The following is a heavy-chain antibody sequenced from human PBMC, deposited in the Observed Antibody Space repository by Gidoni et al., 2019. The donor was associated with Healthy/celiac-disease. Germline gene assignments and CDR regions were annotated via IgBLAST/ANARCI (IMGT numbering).Heavy chain of an antibody. CDR2: ISWNSGSI. CDR3: AKDVAAAGDYYYYGMDV. D-gene: IGHD6-13*01. V-gene: IGHV3-9*01. Sequence: EVQLVESGGGLVQTVRSLRLSCAATGFTFDDYAMYWVRQAPGKGLEWVSGISWNSGSIGYADAGKGRFTISRDNAKNSLYLQMNSLRAEDTALYYCAKDVAAAGDYYYYGMDVWGQGTTVTVSS. J-gene: IGHJ6*02. CDR1: GFTFDDYA.